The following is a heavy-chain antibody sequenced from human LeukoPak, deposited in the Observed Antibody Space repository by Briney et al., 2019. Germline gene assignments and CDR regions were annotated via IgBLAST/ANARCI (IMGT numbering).Heavy chain of an antibody. CDR3: KMGYSSGWEPYYLDS. D-gene: IGHD6-19*01. CDR1: GDSISTGSYY. V-gene: IGHV4-61*02. J-gene: IGHJ4*02. Sequence: SQTLSLTCTVSGDSISTGSYYWSWIRQPAGKGLEWIGRIYVSGTTNYNPSLKSRVTISIDTSNNQFSLKLNSVTAADTAVYYCKMGYSSGWEPYYLDSWGQGILVTVSS. CDR2: IYVSGTT.